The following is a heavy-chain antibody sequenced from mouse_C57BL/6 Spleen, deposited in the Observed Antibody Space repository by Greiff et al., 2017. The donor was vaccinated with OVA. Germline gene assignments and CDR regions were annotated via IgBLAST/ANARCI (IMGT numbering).Heavy chain of an antibody. V-gene: IGHV1-55*01. CDR1: GYTFTSYW. CDR2: IYPGSGST. Sequence: QVQLQQPGAELVKPGASVKMSCKASGYTFTSYWITWVKQRPGQGLEWIGDIYPGSGSTNYNEKFKSKATLTVDTSSSTAYMQLSSLTSEDSAVYYGAYYYDYDEGFDYWGQGTTLTVSS. D-gene: IGHD2-4*01. CDR3: AYYYDYDEGFDY. J-gene: IGHJ2*01.